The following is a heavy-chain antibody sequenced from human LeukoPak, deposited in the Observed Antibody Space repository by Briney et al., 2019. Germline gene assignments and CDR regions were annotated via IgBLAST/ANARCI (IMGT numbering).Heavy chain of an antibody. CDR3: ARDRQLADAFDI. D-gene: IGHD6-6*01. J-gene: IGHJ3*02. CDR1: GGSISSYY. CDR2: IYYSGST. Sequence: QPSETLSLTCTVSGGSISSYYWSWIRQPPGKGLEWMGYIYYSGSTNYNPSLKSRFTISVDTSKNQFSLKLSSVTAADTAVYYCARDRQLADAFDIWGQGTMVTVSS. V-gene: IGHV4-59*01.